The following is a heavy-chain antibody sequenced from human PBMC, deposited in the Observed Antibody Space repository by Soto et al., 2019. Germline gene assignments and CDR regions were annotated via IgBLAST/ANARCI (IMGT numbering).Heavy chain of an antibody. Sequence: ASVKVSCKASGGTFSSYAISWVRQAPGQGLEWMGGIIPIFGTANYAQKFQGRVTITADESTSTAYMELSSLRSEDTAVYYCAGPGWNDGFSYYYGMDVWGQGTTVTVSS. CDR1: GGTFSSYA. CDR3: AGPGWNDGFSYYYGMDV. D-gene: IGHD1-1*01. V-gene: IGHV1-69*13. CDR2: IIPIFGTA. J-gene: IGHJ6*02.